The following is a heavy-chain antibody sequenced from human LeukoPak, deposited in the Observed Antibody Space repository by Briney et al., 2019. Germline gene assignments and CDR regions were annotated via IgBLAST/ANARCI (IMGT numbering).Heavy chain of an antibody. CDR1: GFTFSSYA. Sequence: GGSLRLSGAASGFTFSSYAMSWVRQAPGKGLEWVSVIGRGGGATYYADSVKGRFTISRDNSKNTLYLQMNSLRAEDTAVYYCAKHYYDSGRWTFDIWGQGTTVTVSS. D-gene: IGHD3-10*01. V-gene: IGHV3-23*01. CDR2: IGRGGGAT. CDR3: AKHYYDSGRWTFDI. J-gene: IGHJ3*02.